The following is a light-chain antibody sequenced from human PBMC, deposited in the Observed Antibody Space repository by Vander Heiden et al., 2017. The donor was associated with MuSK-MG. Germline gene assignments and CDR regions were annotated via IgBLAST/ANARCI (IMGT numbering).Light chain of an antibody. CDR3: QQYYSTPFT. Sequence: DIVMTQSPDSLAVSLGERATINCKSSQSALYSSNNKNYLAWYQQKPGQPPKLLIYWASTRESGVPDRFSGSGSGTDFTLTISSPQAEDVAVYYCQQYYSTPFTFGPGTKVDIK. CDR2: WAS. V-gene: IGKV4-1*01. J-gene: IGKJ3*01. CDR1: QSALYSSNNKNY.